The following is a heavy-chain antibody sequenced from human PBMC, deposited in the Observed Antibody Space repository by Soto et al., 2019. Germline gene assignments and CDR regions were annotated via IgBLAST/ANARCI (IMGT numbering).Heavy chain of an antibody. CDR1: GYTFTNYG. CDR3: ARDMDCSGGSCYSFDP. Sequence: ASVKVSCKASGYTFTNYGIIWVRQAPGQGPEWMGWISAYNGNTNYAQKLQGRVTMTTDTSTSTAYMELRSLRSDDTAVYYCARDMDCSGGSCYSFDPWGQGTLVTVSS. D-gene: IGHD2-15*01. V-gene: IGHV1-18*01. CDR2: ISAYNGNT. J-gene: IGHJ5*02.